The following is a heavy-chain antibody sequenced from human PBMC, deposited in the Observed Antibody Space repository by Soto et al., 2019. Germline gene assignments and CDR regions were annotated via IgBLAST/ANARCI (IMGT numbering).Heavy chain of an antibody. Sequence: QVQLQESGPGLVKPSETLSLTCTVSGGSIGTYYWSWIRQPPGKGLEWIGYIYYRGNTDYNPSLKSRVTISLDTPKTQFSLKLSSVTAADTAVYYCAGHPGYYDILTGYTTYYFDYWGQGILVTVSS. CDR2: IYYRGNT. D-gene: IGHD3-9*01. V-gene: IGHV4-59*08. J-gene: IGHJ4*02. CDR3: AGHPGYYDILTGYTTYYFDY. CDR1: GGSIGTYY.